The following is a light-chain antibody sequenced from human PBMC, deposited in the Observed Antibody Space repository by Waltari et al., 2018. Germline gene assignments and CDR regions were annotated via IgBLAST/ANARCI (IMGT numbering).Light chain of an antibody. Sequence: QSALTQPASVSGSPGPSIPIPCTGTSSDVGGHNFVSWYQQHPGKAPKLIIFGVTNRPSGISDRFSGSKSGNTASLTISGLQAEDEGDYYCSSYRSSAIVVFGGGTKLSVL. CDR1: SSDVGGHNF. CDR3: SSYRSSAIVV. J-gene: IGLJ2*01. CDR2: GVT. V-gene: IGLV2-14*03.